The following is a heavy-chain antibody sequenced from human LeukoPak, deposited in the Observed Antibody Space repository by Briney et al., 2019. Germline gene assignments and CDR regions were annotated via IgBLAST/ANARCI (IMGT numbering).Heavy chain of an antibody. CDR1: GFSLSSYW. J-gene: IGHJ6*04. CDR3: AELGITMIGGV. CDR2: IKQDGSEK. Sequence: GGSLRLSCAASGFSLSSYWMTWVRQAPGKWLEWVANIKQDGSEKNYVDSVKGRFTISRDNAKNSLYLQMNSLRAEDTAVYYCAELGITMIGGVWGKGTTVTISS. D-gene: IGHD3-10*02. V-gene: IGHV3-7*01.